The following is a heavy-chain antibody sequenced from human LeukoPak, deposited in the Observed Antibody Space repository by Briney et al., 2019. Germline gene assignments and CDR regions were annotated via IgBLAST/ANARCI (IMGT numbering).Heavy chain of an antibody. Sequence: SETLSLTCTVSGGSISSYYWSWILQSAGKGLEWIGRIYISGSTNYNPSLKSRVTMSVDTSKNQFSLKLTSVTAADTAVYYCAREVVDATPSRDYYYYMDVWGKGTTVTVSS. J-gene: IGHJ6*03. CDR2: IYISGST. V-gene: IGHV4-4*07. CDR3: AREVVDATPSRDYYYYMDV. D-gene: IGHD2-15*01. CDR1: GGSISSYY.